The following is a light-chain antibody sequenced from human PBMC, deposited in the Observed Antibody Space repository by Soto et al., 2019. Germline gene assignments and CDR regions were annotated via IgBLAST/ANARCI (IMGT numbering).Light chain of an antibody. CDR1: QIVTSDY. CDR2: GAF. V-gene: IGKV3-20*01. Sequence: DIVLTQCPGTLSLSPGERVTLSCRASQIVTSDYLAWYHQAPGQAPRLLIYGAFNRATGISDRFSGSGSGTDFTLSISKLEPGDFGVYFCHQYGKSPRTFGQGTKVDIK. J-gene: IGKJ1*01. CDR3: HQYGKSPRT.